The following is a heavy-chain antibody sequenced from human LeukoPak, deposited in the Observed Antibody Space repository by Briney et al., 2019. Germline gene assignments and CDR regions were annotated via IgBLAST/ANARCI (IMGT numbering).Heavy chain of an antibody. Sequence: TSETLSLTCTVSGGSISSGGYYWSWIRQHPGKGLEWIGYIYYSGSTYYNPSLKSRVTISVDMSKNQFSLKLSSVTAADTAVYYCARGPPAKPGTGYYYGMDVWGQGTTVTVSS. V-gene: IGHV4-31*03. CDR1: GGSISSGGYY. D-gene: IGHD2-2*01. CDR2: IYYSGST. CDR3: ARGPPAKPGTGYYYGMDV. J-gene: IGHJ6*02.